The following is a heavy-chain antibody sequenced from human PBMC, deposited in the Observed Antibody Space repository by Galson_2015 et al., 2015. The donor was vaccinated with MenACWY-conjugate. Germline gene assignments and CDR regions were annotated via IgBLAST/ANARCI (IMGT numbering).Heavy chain of an antibody. J-gene: IGHJ1*01. CDR1: GFTFSSYS. D-gene: IGHD6-13*01. V-gene: IGHV3-48*01. CDR2: ISESSSTI. CDR3: ASRESSSWYRQYFQH. Sequence: SLRLSCAASGFTFSSYSMNWVRQAPGKGLEWVSYISESSSTIVYADYVKGRFTISRDNAKNSLYLQMNSLRAEDTAVYYCASRESSSWYRQYFQHWGQGTLVTVSS.